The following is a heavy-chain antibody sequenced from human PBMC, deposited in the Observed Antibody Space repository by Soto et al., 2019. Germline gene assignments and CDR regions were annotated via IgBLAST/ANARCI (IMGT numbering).Heavy chain of an antibody. V-gene: IGHV3-21*01. CDR1: GFTFSSYS. CDR2: ISSSSSYI. D-gene: IGHD2-15*01. J-gene: IGHJ3*02. CDR3: ARALRPPYCSGGSCYSYAFDI. Sequence: GGSLRLSCAASGFTFSSYSMNWVRQAPGKGLEWVSSISSSSSYIYYADSVKGRFTISRDNAKNSLYLQMNSLRAEDTAVYYCARALRPPYCSGGSCYSYAFDIWGQGTMVTVSS.